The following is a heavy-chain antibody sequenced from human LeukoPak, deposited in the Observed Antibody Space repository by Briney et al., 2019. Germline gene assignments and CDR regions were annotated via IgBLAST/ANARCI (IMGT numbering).Heavy chain of an antibody. V-gene: IGHV3-23*01. CDR3: AKDKLGPPRGYFDL. Sequence: GGSLRLSCAASGFTFSSYAMSLVRQAPGKGLEWVSAISGSGGSTYYADSVKGRFTISRDNSKNTLYLQMNSLRAEDTAVYYCAKDKLGPPRGYFDLWGRGTLVTVSS. CDR1: GFTFSSYA. D-gene: IGHD7-27*01. CDR2: ISGSGGST. J-gene: IGHJ2*01.